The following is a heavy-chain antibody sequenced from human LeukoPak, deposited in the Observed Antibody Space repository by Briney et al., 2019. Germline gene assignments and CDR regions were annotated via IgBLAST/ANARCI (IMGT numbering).Heavy chain of an antibody. Sequence: ASVKVSCKASGYTFTSYGISWVRQAPGQGLEWMGWISAYNGNTSYAQKLQGRVTMTTDTSASTAYMELRSLRSDDTAVYYCARVMRAPYDRGIYYYGMDVWGQGTTVTVSS. CDR2: ISAYNGNT. J-gene: IGHJ6*02. V-gene: IGHV1-18*01. CDR3: ARVMRAPYDRGIYYYGMDV. CDR1: GYTFTSYG. D-gene: IGHD3-9*01.